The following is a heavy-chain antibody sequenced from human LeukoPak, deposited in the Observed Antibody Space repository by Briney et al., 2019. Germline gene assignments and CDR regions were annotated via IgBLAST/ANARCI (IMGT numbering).Heavy chain of an antibody. Sequence: ASVKVSCKASGYTFTSYDINWVRQATGQGLEWMGWMNPNSGNTGYAQKFQGRVTMTRNTSISTAYMELSSLRSEDTAVYYCARVIQLPKEYFQHWGQGTLVTVSS. CDR1: GYTFTSYD. CDR2: MNPNSGNT. V-gene: IGHV1-8*01. J-gene: IGHJ1*01. CDR3: ARVIQLPKEYFQH. D-gene: IGHD2-2*01.